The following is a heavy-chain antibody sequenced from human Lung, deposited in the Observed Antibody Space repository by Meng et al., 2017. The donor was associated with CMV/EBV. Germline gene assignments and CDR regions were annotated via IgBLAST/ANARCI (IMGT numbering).Heavy chain of an antibody. V-gene: IGHV3-30*02. CDR3: AKGERQFCSSFNCHYQYYGMDV. J-gene: IGHJ6*02. D-gene: IGHD3-3*01. CDR1: GFSFSHYA. CDR2: NRHDGTNK. Sequence: GGSLRLXCAASGFSFSHYAMHWVRQAPGKGLEWVTFNRHDGTNKYYAESVKGQFTISRDNSKSTLYLHMNRLRPEDTAVYYCAKGERQFCSSFNCHYQYYGMDVWGQGTTVTVSS.